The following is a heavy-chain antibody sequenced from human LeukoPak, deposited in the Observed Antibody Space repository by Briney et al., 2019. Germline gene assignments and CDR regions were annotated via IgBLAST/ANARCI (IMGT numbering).Heavy chain of an antibody. D-gene: IGHD3-22*01. CDR3: AKDLDGYSDSSGYSYYFDY. CDR1: GFTFTSYA. J-gene: IGHJ4*02. CDR2: ISGSAGST. V-gene: IGHV3-23*01. Sequence: GGSLRLSCAASGFTFTSYAMSWVRQAPGKGLEWVSAISGSAGSTYYADSVKGRFTISRGNSKNTLYLQMNSLRAEDTAVYYCAKDLDGYSDSSGYSYYFDYWGQGTLVTVSS.